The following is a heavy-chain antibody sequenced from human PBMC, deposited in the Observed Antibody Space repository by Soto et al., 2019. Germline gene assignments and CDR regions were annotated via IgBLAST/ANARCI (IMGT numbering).Heavy chain of an antibody. CDR2: IYYSGST. V-gene: IGHV4-59*01. CDR1: GGSISSYY. J-gene: IGHJ4*02. CDR3: ARVGDFWSGYYFDY. Sequence: SETLSLTCTVSGGSISSYYWSWIRQPPGKGLEWIGYIYYSGSTNYNPSLKSRVTISVDTSKNQFSLKLSSVTAADTAVYYCARVGDFWSGYYFDYWGQGTRVTVSS. D-gene: IGHD3-3*01.